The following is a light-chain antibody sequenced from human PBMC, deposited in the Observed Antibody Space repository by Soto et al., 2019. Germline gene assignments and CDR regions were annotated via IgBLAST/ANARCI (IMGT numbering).Light chain of an antibody. Sequence: DITMSLSPGESSASACGTGHGICGASQGISNHLLWFQHKPGKVPKRLMSAASSWQSGVPSRFSGSGSGTEFTLTISSLQPEDFATYYCQPANSFPLTFGGGTKVDI. CDR2: AAS. CDR3: QPANSFPLT. V-gene: IGKV1-17*03. J-gene: IGKJ4*01. CDR1: QGISNH.